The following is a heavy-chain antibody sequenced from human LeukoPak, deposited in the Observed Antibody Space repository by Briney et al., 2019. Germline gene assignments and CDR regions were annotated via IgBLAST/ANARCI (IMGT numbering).Heavy chain of an antibody. Sequence: GGSLRLSCAASGFTFSSYGMHWVRQAPGKGLEWVAFIRYDGSNKYYADSVKGRFTISRDNSKNTLYLQMNSLRAEDTAVYYCAKSGGDLAYCGGDCYSISYYFDYWGQGTLVTVSS. CDR3: AKSGGDLAYCGGDCYSISYYFDY. CDR1: GFTFSSYG. J-gene: IGHJ4*02. D-gene: IGHD2-21*02. CDR2: IRYDGSNK. V-gene: IGHV3-30*02.